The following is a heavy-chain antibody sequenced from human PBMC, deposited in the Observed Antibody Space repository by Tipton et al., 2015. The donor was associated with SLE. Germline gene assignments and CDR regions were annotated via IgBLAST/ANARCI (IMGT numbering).Heavy chain of an antibody. D-gene: IGHD3-10*01. Sequence: GSLRLSCAASGFTFDSYAMSWVRQAPGKGLEWVSSISGSGDSTYYADSVKGRFTISRDGSKDTLYLHMNSLGAEDTAIYFCAKELYYDSGNYYGNYLDNWGQGTLVTVTS. V-gene: IGHV3-23*01. CDR2: ISGSGDST. J-gene: IGHJ4*02. CDR3: AKELYYDSGNYYGNYLDN. CDR1: GFTFDSYA.